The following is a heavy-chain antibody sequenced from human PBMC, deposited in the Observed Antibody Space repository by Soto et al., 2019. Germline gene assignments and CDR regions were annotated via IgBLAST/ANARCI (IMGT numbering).Heavy chain of an antibody. Sequence: EVQLLESGGGLVQPGGSLRLSCAASGFTFSSYALCWVRQAPGKGLEWVSAVSGSGGSTYYADSVKGRFTISSDNSKNTLYLQMNSLRSEDTAVYYCAKHRGYSYGIGAFDIWGQGTMVTVSS. D-gene: IGHD5-18*01. CDR3: AKHRGYSYGIGAFDI. CDR2: VSGSGGST. J-gene: IGHJ3*02. V-gene: IGHV3-23*01. CDR1: GFTFSSYA.